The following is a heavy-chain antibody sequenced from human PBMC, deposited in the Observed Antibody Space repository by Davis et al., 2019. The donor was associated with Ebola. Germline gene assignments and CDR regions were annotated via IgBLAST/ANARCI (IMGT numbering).Heavy chain of an antibody. CDR1: GFTVSSNY. J-gene: IGHJ4*02. V-gene: IGHV3-53*05. CDR3: ARGWIQLSPFDY. D-gene: IGHD5-18*01. CDR2: IYSGGST. Sequence: GESLKISCAASGFTVSSNYMSWVRQAPGKGLEWVSVIYSGGSTYYADSVKGRFTISRDNSKNTLYLQMNSLRAEDTAVYYCARGWIQLSPFDYWGQGTLVTVSS.